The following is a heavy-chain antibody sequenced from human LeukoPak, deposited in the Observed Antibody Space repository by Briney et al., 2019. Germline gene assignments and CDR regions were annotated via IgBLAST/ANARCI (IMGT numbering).Heavy chain of an antibody. CDR1: GYSFTTYW. D-gene: IGHD2-15*01. CDR3: ARRWTVAYVFDF. Sequence: GESLKISCKTSGYSFTTYWIGWVRQMPGKGLEWMGIMYPGDSDTRYSPSFQGQVTISADKSISTAYLQWSSLKASDTAIYYCARRWTVAYVFDFWGPGTMVTVSS. CDR2: MYPGDSDT. J-gene: IGHJ3*01. V-gene: IGHV5-51*01.